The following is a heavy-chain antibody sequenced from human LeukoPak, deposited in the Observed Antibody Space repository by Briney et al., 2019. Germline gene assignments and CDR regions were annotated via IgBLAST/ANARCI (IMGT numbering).Heavy chain of an antibody. CDR1: GFTFSSYT. Sequence: NPGGSLRLSCAASGFTFSSYTMNWVRQAPGKGLEWVSSISSSSTYIYYADSVKGRFTISRDNAKNSLYLQMNSLRAEDTAVYYCVRIPNSANFPNWFDPWGQGTLVTVSS. J-gene: IGHJ5*02. CDR3: VRIPNSANFPNWFDP. V-gene: IGHV3-21*01. D-gene: IGHD2/OR15-2a*01. CDR2: ISSSSTYI.